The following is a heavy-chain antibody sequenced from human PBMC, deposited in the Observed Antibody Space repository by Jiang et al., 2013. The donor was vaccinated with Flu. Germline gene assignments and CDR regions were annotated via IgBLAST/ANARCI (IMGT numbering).Heavy chain of an antibody. J-gene: IGHJ3*02. V-gene: IGHV1-2*02. Sequence: GAEVKKPGASVKVSCKASGYTFTGYYMHWVRQAPGQGLEWMGWINPNSGGTNYAQKFQGRVTMTRDTSISTAYMGLSRLRSDDTAVYYCAIRGPPTVTTSSAFDIWGQGTMVTVSS. D-gene: IGHD4-17*01. CDR2: INPNSGGT. CDR1: GYTFTGYY. CDR3: AIRGPPTVTTSSAFDI.